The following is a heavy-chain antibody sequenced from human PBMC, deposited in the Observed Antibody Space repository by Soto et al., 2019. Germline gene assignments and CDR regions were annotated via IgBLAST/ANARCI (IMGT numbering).Heavy chain of an antibody. Sequence: EVQLVESGGGLVQPGGSLKLSCAASGYTFSDSAMHWVRQASGKGLEWVGRIRSKANNYATVYAASVKGRFIISRDDSKNTAYLQMNSLKTEDTAVYYCARLWSAREPNFDSWGQGTLVSVSS. CDR3: ARLWSAREPNFDS. CDR2: IRSKANNYAT. D-gene: IGHD1-26*01. CDR1: GYTFSDSA. V-gene: IGHV3-73*02. J-gene: IGHJ4*02.